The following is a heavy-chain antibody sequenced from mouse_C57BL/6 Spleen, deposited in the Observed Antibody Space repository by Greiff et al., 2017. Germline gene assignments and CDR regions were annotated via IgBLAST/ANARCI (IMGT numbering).Heavy chain of an antibody. V-gene: IGHV5-9*01. D-gene: IGHD2-4*01. J-gene: IGHJ2*01. CDR1: GFTFSSYT. CDR2: ISGGGGNT. Sequence: EVQLVESGGGLVKPGGSLKLSCAASGFTFSSYTMSWVRQTPEKRLEWVATISGGGGNTYYPDSVKGRFTISRDNAKNTLYLQMSSLRSEDTALYYCARRGYDYDVPGLDYWGQGTTLTVSS. CDR3: ARRGYDYDVPGLDY.